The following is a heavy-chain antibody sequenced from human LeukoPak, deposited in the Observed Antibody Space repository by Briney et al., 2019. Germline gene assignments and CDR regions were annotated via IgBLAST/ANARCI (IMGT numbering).Heavy chain of an antibody. CDR2: IKVDGSEK. D-gene: IGHD6-13*01. Sequence: PGGSLRLSCAASGFSFSNYWMSWVRQAPVKGLEWVANIKVDGSEKYYLDSVKGRFTISRDNSKNTVYLQMNSLRAEDTAVYYCAKGIAAAADWGQGTLVTVSS. CDR1: GFSFSNYW. V-gene: IGHV3-7*04. CDR3: AKGIAAAAD. J-gene: IGHJ4*02.